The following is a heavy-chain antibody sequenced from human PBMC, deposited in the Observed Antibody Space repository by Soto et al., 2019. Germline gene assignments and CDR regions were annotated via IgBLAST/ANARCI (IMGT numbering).Heavy chain of an antibody. J-gene: IGHJ4*02. CDR2: IRSKANNDAT. Sequence: GGPLRLSSTASGFPFSDSAVHWVRPASGKGLEWVGRIRSKANNDATAYDESVKGRFTISRDDSKNTAYLQMNSLKIEDTAVYYCTSSEDCTKGVCDYWGQGTMVTVS. CDR1: GFPFSDSA. CDR3: TSSEDCTKGVCDY. V-gene: IGHV3-73*01. D-gene: IGHD2-8*01.